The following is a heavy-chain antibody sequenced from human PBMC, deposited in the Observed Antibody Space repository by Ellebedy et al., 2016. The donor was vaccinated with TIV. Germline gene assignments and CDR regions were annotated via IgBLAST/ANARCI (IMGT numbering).Heavy chain of an antibody. V-gene: IGHV3-23*01. CDR3: AKGTVTRISSCFDY. J-gene: IGHJ4*02. D-gene: IGHD4-17*01. CDR1: GFTFSNYA. Sequence: GESLKISCAASGFTFSNYAMTWVRQAPGKGLDWVSTISGCGDSTYYADSVKGRFTISRDNSKTTLYLQMNSLRAEDTAVYYCAKGTVTRISSCFDYWGQGTLVTVSS. CDR2: ISGCGDST.